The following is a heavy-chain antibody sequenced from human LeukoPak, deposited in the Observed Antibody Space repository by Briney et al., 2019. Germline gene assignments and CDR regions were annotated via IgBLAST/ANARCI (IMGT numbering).Heavy chain of an antibody. CDR3: ARVRGVMPSGGFDY. Sequence: SETLSLTCTVSGGSISSYYWGWIRQPPGKGLEWIGSIYYSGSTYYNPSLKSRVTISVDTSKNQFSLKLSSVTAADTAVYYCARVRGVMPSGGFDYWGQGTLVTVSS. J-gene: IGHJ4*02. D-gene: IGHD3-10*01. CDR2: IYYSGST. V-gene: IGHV4-39*07. CDR1: GGSISSYY.